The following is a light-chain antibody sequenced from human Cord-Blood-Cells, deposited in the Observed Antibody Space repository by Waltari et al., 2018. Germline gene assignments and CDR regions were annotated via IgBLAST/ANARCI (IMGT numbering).Light chain of an antibody. CDR1: SSDVGGYNY. J-gene: IGLJ3*02. V-gene: IGLV2-8*01. CDR2: EVS. CDR3: SSYAGSNNFWV. Sequence: QSALTQPPSASGSPGQSVTISCTGTSSDVGGYNYVSWCQQHPGKAPKLMIYEVSKRPSGVPDRFSGSKSGNTASLTVSGLQAEDEADYYCSSYAGSNNFWVFGGGTKLTVL.